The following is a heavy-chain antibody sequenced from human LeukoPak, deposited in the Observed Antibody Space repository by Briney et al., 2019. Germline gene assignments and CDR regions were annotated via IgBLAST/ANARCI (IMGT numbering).Heavy chain of an antibody. D-gene: IGHD1-26*01. CDR1: GITFSNTW. V-gene: IGHV3-15*01. CDR2: IKSTPEGGTV. CDR3: STYSESPHYYFGH. Sequence: GGSLRLPCVASGITFSNTWMSWVRQTPGKGLEWVGRIKSTPEGGTVEYAAPVKGRFTVSRDDSKSTLYLQMNSLKIEDTAVYYCSTYSESPHYYFGHWGQGTLVTVSS. J-gene: IGHJ4*02.